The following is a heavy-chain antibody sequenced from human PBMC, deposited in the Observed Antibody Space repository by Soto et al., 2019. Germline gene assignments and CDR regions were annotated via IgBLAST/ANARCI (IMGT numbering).Heavy chain of an antibody. Sequence: PGESLKISCKVSGYNFTAFWLGWVRQMPGKGLEWMANIHPLDSETNYGPSLQGQVTISADKSISTAYLQWSSLKASDTAMYYCASPSYGEQLWLTDYYYGMDVWGQGTTVTVSS. CDR3: ASPSYGEQLWLTDYYYGMDV. D-gene: IGHD5-18*01. J-gene: IGHJ6*02. CDR2: IHPLDSET. V-gene: IGHV5-51*01. CDR1: GYNFTAFW.